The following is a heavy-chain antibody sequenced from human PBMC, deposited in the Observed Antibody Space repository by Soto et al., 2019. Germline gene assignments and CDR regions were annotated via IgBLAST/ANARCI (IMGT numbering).Heavy chain of an antibody. J-gene: IGHJ6*03. CDR1: GFNFINYA. CDR3: AKRYCTSTTCLSLDFYYYMDV. V-gene: IGHV3-23*01. Sequence: GGSMSLSCAASGFNFINYALSWVRQTPGKGLEWVSGISGGGDSTYYADSVKGRFTISRDDSRNTLYLQMNSLRADDSAVYYCAKRYCTSTTCLSLDFYYYMDVWGKGTTVTVSS. D-gene: IGHD2-2*01. CDR2: ISGGGDST.